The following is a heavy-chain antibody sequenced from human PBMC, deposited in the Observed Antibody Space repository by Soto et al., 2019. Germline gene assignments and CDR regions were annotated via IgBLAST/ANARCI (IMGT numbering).Heavy chain of an antibody. CDR3: AIQIAAQGWFDP. D-gene: IGHD6-6*01. V-gene: IGHV1-69*06. Sequence: SVKVSCKASGGTFSSYAISWVRQAPGQGLEWMGGIIPIFGTANYAQKFQGRVTITADKSTSTAYMELSSLRSEDTAVYYCAIQIAAQGWFDPWVQGTMVTVSP. J-gene: IGHJ5*02. CDR1: GGTFSSYA. CDR2: IIPIFGTA.